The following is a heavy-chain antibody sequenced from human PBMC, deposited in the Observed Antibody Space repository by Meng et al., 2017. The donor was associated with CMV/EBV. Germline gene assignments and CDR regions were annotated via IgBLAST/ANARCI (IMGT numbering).Heavy chain of an antibody. CDR2: IKQDGSEK. CDR3: ARDRYYGDYGDY. D-gene: IGHD4-17*01. J-gene: IGHJ4*02. V-gene: IGHV3-7*04. Sequence: EWQLVGAGGGLVQPGGSLSLSGAASGFTFSSYWMSWVRQAPGKGLEWVANIKQDGSEKYYVDSVKGRFTISRDNAKNSLYLQMNSLRAEDTAVYYCARDRYYGDYGDYWGQGTLVTVSS. CDR1: GFTFSSYW.